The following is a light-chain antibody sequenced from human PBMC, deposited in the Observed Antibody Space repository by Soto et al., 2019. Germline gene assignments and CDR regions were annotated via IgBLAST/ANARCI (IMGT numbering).Light chain of an antibody. CDR2: GAS. J-gene: IGKJ5*01. CDR3: QQYGGSPIT. CDR1: QSVTTR. V-gene: IGKV3-20*01. Sequence: IVLTQSPGTLSLSPGERVTLSCRASQSVTTRLAWYQNKPGQAPTLLMSGASNRASGVPVRFSGSGSGTDFTLTITRLEPEDFALYYCQQYGGSPITFGLGTRLEIK.